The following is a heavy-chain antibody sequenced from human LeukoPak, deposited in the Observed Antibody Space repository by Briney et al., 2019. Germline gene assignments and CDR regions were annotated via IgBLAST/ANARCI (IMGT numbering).Heavy chain of an antibody. J-gene: IGHJ4*02. V-gene: IGHV3-74*01. CDR2: VNSDGGST. CDR1: GFTFSSYW. Sequence: GGSLRLSCAASGFTFSSYWMHWVRQAPGKGLVWVSRVNSDGGSTSYADSVKGRFTISRDNAKNTLYLQMNSLRAEDTAVYYCAREEGWLQLGNLFDYWGQGTLDTVSS. D-gene: IGHD5-24*01. CDR3: AREEGWLQLGNLFDY.